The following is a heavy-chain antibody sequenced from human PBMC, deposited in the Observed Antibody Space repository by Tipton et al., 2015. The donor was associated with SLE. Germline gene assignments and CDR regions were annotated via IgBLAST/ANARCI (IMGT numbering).Heavy chain of an antibody. CDR3: ARDVTTVTSYYFDY. CDR1: RFTFSTYS. CDR2: ISSSSNYI. D-gene: IGHD4-17*01. Sequence: SLRLSCAASRFTFSTYSMIWVRQAPGKGLEWVSSISSSSNYIYYADSVKGRFTISRDNAKNSLYLQMNSLRAEDTAVYYYARDVTTVTSYYFDYWGQGTLVTVSS. J-gene: IGHJ4*02. V-gene: IGHV3-21*03.